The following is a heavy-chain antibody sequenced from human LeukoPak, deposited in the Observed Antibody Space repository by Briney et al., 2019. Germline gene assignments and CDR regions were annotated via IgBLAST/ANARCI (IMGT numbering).Heavy chain of an antibody. CDR2: IYHSGST. V-gene: IGHV4-39*07. J-gene: IGHJ6*03. CDR3: ARPRRDYYYYYYMDV. Sequence: SETLSLTCSVSGGSISSSNYYWGWIRQPPGKGLEWIGSIYHSGSTYYNPSLKSRVTISVDTSKNQFSLKLSSVTAADTAVYYCARPRRDYYYYYYMDVWGKGTTVTVSS. CDR1: GGSISSSNYY.